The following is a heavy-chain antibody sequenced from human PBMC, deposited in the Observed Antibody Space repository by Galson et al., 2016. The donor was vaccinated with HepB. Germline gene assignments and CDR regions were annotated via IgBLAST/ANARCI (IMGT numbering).Heavy chain of an antibody. D-gene: IGHD2-2*01. CDR2: IDRDGSQK. Sequence: SLRLSCAASGFTFSNYWMTWVRQAPGKGLEWVAIIDRDGSQKYHVDSVKGRFTISRDNAKSSLFLEMSSLRAEDTAVYCCVTYASWLDPWGQGTLVTVSS. V-gene: IGHV3-7*03. CDR1: GFTFSNYW. J-gene: IGHJ5*02. CDR3: VTYASWLDP.